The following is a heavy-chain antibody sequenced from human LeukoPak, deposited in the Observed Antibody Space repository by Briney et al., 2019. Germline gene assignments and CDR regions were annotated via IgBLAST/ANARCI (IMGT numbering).Heavy chain of an antibody. CDR3: AKDPAGQWLVQIDY. J-gene: IGHJ4*02. Sequence: QTGGSLGLSCAASGFTFSSYAMSWVRQAPGKGLEWVSAISGSGGSTYYADSVKGRFTISRDNSKNTLYLQMNSLRAEDTAVYYCAKDPAGQWLVQIDYWGQGTLVTVSS. V-gene: IGHV3-23*01. CDR2: ISGSGGST. CDR1: GFTFSSYA. D-gene: IGHD6-19*01.